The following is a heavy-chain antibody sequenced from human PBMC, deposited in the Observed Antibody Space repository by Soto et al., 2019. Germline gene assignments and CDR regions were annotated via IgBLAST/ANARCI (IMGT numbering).Heavy chain of an antibody. CDR3: ARVPDY. V-gene: IGHV4-39*07. J-gene: IGHJ4*02. CDR1: GDSVSSSTYY. CDR2: INYGGIS. Sequence: SETLSLTCTVSGDSVSSSTYYWGWIRQPPGKGLEWIGSINYGGISFYNPSLNSRVTISADTSKNQFSLKLSSVSAADTAVYYGARVPDYWGQGTLVTVSS.